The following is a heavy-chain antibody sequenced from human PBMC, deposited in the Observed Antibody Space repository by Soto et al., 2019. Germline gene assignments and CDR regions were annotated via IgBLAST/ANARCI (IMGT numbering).Heavy chain of an antibody. J-gene: IGHJ4*02. CDR3: ARYSGSYSRGLDY. D-gene: IGHD1-26*01. Sequence: EVKLVESGEGLIKPGGSLRLSCAASGFTFSNHYMEWVRQAPGKGLAWVGRIRNKANSYYTEHAASVKGRFTISRDDSKNSLYLQLNSLKTEDTAVYYCARYSGSYSRGLDYWGQGTLVTVSS. CDR2: IRNKANSYYT. V-gene: IGHV3-72*01. CDR1: GFTFSNHY.